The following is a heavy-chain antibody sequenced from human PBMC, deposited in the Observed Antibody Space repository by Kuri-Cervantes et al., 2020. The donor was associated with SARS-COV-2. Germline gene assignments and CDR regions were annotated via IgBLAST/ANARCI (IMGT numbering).Heavy chain of an antibody. CDR1: GYSISSGYH. Sequence: SETLSLTCTVSGYSISSGYHWGWIRQPPGKGLEWIGSIYYSGSTNYNPSLKSRVTISVDTSKNQFSLKLSSVTAADTAVYYCARATTYYDFWSGYSFDYWGQGTLVTVSS. V-gene: IGHV4-38-2*02. CDR3: ARATTYYDFWSGYSFDY. CDR2: IYYSGST. D-gene: IGHD3-3*01. J-gene: IGHJ4*02.